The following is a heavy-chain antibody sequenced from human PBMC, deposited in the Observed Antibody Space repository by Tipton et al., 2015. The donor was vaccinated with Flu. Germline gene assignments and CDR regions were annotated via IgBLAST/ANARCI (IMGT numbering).Heavy chain of an antibody. CDR2: LSTSGST. J-gene: IGHJ3*01. CDR3: ARDLRGYSGYTGGDAFDV. D-gene: IGHD5-12*01. CDR1: GGSVSRGRYY. V-gene: IGHV4-61*02. Sequence: TLSLTCNVSGGSVSRGRYYWSWIRQPAGKGLEWIGRLSTSGSTNYNASLESRVTMSRDTSKNQFSLRLRSATVADTALYFCARDLRGYSGYTGGDAFDVWGPGIRVTVSS.